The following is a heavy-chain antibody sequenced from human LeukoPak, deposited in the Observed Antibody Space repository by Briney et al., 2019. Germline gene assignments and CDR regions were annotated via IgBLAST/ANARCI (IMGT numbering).Heavy chain of an antibody. V-gene: IGHV1-69*01. CDR3: ARADCSSTSCYLNPPYYYYGMDV. CDR1: GGTFNSYA. D-gene: IGHD2-2*01. CDR2: NIPIFGTA. J-gene: IGHJ6*04. Sequence: ASVKVSCKASGGTFNSYAISWVRQAPGQGLEWMGGNIPIFGTANYAQKFQGRVTITADESTSTAYMELSSLRSEDTAVYYCARADCSSTSCYLNPPYYYYGMDVWGKGTTVTVSS.